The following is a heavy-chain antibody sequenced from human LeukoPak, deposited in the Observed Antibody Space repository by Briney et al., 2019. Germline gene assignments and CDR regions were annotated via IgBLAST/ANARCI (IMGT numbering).Heavy chain of an antibody. CDR1: GGSISSGSYY. V-gene: IGHV4-61*02. D-gene: IGHD3-10*01. CDR3: AGDGGPVFFDP. J-gene: IGHJ5*02. Sequence: SETLSLTCTVSGGSISSGSYYWSWIRQPAGTGLEWIGRIYTSGSTNYNPSLKSRVTISVDTSKNQFSLKLSSVTAADTAVYYCAGDGGPVFFDPWGQGTLVTVSS. CDR2: IYTSGST.